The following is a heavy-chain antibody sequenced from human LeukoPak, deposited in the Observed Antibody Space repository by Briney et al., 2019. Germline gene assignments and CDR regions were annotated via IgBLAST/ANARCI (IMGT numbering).Heavy chain of an antibody. J-gene: IGHJ5*02. D-gene: IGHD2-2*01. Sequence: GASVKVSCKASGYTFTNYGITWIREAPGQGPEWLGWISGYNANAHYAQNVQGRVTFTTDTFTNTAYMELRGLTSDDTAMYYCARVGRGCSSIRCYWEDWFDPWGQGTLVIVSS. CDR1: GYTFTNYG. CDR3: ARVGRGCSSIRCYWEDWFDP. CDR2: ISGYNANA. V-gene: IGHV1-18*01.